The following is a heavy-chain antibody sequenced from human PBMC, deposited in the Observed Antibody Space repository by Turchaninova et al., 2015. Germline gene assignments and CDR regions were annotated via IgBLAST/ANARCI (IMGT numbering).Heavy chain of an antibody. J-gene: IGHJ6*03. Sequence: QVQLQQWGAGLLQPSGTLSLPCAVEGGSSGGYDWIWFRQPPGKGLEWIGEINHSGSTNYNPSLKSRVTISVDTSKNQFSLKLSSVTAADTAVYYCARVHHCSGGSCHAYYYYYYMDVWGKGTTVTVSS. D-gene: IGHD2-15*01. CDR3: ARVHHCSGGSCHAYYYYYYMDV. V-gene: IGHV4-34*01. CDR2: INHSGST. CDR1: GGSSGGYD.